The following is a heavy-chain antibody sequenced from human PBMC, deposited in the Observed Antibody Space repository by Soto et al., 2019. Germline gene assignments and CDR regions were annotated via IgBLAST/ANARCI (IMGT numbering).Heavy chain of an antibody. CDR2: IYYSGST. D-gene: IGHD3-16*01. V-gene: IGHV4-61*08. CDR1: GGSISSGGYY. CDR3: ARVRNLGIIDS. Sequence: SETLSLTCTVSGGSISSGGYYWSWIRQHPGKGLEWIGYIYYSGSTNYNPSLKSRVTISVDTSKNQFSLNLSSVTAADTAVYYCARVRNLGIIDSWGQGTLVTVSS. J-gene: IGHJ5*01.